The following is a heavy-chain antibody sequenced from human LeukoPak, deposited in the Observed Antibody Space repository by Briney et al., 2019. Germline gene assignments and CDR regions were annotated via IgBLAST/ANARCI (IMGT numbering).Heavy chain of an antibody. Sequence: PGGSLRLSCAASGFTVSTYYMTWVRQAPGKGLECVSVIYSGGSTNYAASVKGRFTVSRDNSKNTLYLQMNSLRAEDTAMYYCARRLGYCTSTTCLLPFDYWGQGTLVTVSS. CDR2: IYSGGST. D-gene: IGHD2-2*01. J-gene: IGHJ4*02. V-gene: IGHV3-53*01. CDR1: GFTVSTYY. CDR3: ARRLGYCTSTTCLLPFDY.